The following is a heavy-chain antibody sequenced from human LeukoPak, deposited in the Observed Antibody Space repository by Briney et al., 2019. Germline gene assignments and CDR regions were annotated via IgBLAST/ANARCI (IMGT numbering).Heavy chain of an antibody. J-gene: IGHJ4*02. CDR3: ARGKRYNNQSKYRNTYYFDY. Sequence: ASVKVSCKASGYTFTGYYMHWVRQAPGQGLEWMGWIIPNSGGTNYAQKFQGRVTMTRDTSISTAYMELSRLRSDDTAVYYCARGKRYNNQSKYRNTYYFDYWGQGTLVTVSS. V-gene: IGHV1-2*02. CDR1: GYTFTGYY. CDR2: IIPNSGGT. D-gene: IGHD2/OR15-2a*01.